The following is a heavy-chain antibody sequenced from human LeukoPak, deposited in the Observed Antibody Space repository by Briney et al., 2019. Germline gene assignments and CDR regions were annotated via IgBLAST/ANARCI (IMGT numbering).Heavy chain of an antibody. J-gene: IGHJ5*02. D-gene: IGHD5-12*01. Sequence: SQTLSLTCAISGDSVSINSAAWNWIRQSPSRGLEWLGRTYYRSKWYNDYAVSVKSRITINPDTSKNQFSLQLNSVTPEDTAVYYCARDHLRGYSGYDYEEGYWFDPWGQGTLVTVSS. V-gene: IGHV6-1*01. CDR2: TYYRSKWYN. CDR1: GDSVSINSAA. CDR3: ARDHLRGYSGYDYEEGYWFDP.